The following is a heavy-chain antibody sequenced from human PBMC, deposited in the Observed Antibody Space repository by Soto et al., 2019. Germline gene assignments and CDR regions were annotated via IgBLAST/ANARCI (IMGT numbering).Heavy chain of an antibody. CDR1: GFTFSTYW. V-gene: IGHV3-7*01. J-gene: IGHJ6*02. CDR2: IKQDGSEK. Sequence: PVGSLRLPCAASGFTFSTYWMNWVRQAPGKGLEWVANIKQDGSEKYYVDSVKGRFAISRDNAKDSLFLQMNNLRAEDTAVYYCVRDWSTFWGMDVWGQGTTVTVSS. CDR3: VRDWSTFWGMDV.